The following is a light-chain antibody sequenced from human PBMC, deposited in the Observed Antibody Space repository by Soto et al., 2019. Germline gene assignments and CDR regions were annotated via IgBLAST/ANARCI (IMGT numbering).Light chain of an antibody. CDR2: DVF. CDR3: NSFTTSSTFVV. CDR1: SSDIGGYNY. V-gene: IGLV2-14*01. J-gene: IGLJ2*01. Sequence: QPASVSGSPGQSITISCSGTSSDIGGYNYVSWYQQYPGKAPKLIIYDVFNRPSGVSNRFSGSKSGNTASLTISGLQPEDEADYYCNSFTTSSTFVVFGGGTKLTVL.